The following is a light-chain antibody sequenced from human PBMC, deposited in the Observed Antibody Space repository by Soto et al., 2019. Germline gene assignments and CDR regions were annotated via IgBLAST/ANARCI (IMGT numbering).Light chain of an antibody. CDR2: DVS. J-gene: IGLJ1*01. CDR1: SSDVGGYNY. CDR3: CSYAGTYTPFDV. V-gene: IGLV2-11*01. Sequence: QSALTQPRSVSGSPGQSVTISCAGTSSDVGGYNYVSWYQQRPDKAPKVMIYDVSERPSGVPDRFSGSKSGNTASLTISGLQAEDEADYYCCSYAGTYTPFDVFGTGTKLTVL.